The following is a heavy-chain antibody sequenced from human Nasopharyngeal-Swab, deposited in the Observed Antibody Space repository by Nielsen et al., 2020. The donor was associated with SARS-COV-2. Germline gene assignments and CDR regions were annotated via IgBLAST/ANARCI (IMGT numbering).Heavy chain of an antibody. CDR1: GFNFSSSG. D-gene: IGHD1-26*01. Sequence: GESLKISCTASGFNFSSSGINWVRQAPGKGLEWVSYISSSATTISYEDSVKGRFTISRDNAKNSLYLQMDSLRDEDTAVYYCARDHCATTACRFDYWGQGTLVTVSS. J-gene: IGHJ4*02. CDR2: ISSSATTI. CDR3: ARDHCATTACRFDY. V-gene: IGHV3-48*02.